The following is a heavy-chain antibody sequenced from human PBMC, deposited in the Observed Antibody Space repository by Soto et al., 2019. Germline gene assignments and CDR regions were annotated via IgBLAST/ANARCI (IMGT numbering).Heavy chain of an antibody. Sequence: GGSLRLCCAASGFTFSSYGMHWVRQAPGKGLEWVAVISYDGSNKYYADSVKGRFTISRDNSKNTLYLQMNSLRAEDTAVYYCAKDFNFSPDPWAQGTLVTVSS. CDR2: ISYDGSNK. J-gene: IGHJ5*02. CDR3: AKDFNFSPDP. D-gene: IGHD1-1*01. CDR1: GFTFSSYG. V-gene: IGHV3-30*18.